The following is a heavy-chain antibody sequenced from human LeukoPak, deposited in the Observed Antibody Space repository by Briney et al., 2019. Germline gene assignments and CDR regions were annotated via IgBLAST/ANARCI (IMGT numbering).Heavy chain of an antibody. CDR3: ARVHSGDFDY. Sequence: GGSLRLSCAASGFIFSSYSMNWVRQAPGKGLEWVSYISSTSNTIYCADSVKGRFTISRDNAKNSLFLQMNSLRAEDTAVFYCARVHSGDFDYWGQGTLVTVSS. D-gene: IGHD6-19*01. CDR2: ISSTSNTI. J-gene: IGHJ4*02. V-gene: IGHV3-48*04. CDR1: GFIFSSYS.